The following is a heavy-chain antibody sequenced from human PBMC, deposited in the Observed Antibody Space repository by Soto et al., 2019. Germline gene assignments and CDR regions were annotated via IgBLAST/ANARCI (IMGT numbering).Heavy chain of an antibody. CDR1: GESVIDYY. J-gene: IGHJ4*02. Sequence: SETLSLTCAVSGESVIDYYWSCIRQPPGKGLEWIGHIYYTGSTNYNPSLKSRVTMSQDTSKNQFSLKLASVTAADTAVYYCARSGYYGFVYWGQGALVTVYS. CDR2: IYYTGST. V-gene: IGHV4-59*02. CDR3: ARSGYYGFVY. D-gene: IGHD3-10*01.